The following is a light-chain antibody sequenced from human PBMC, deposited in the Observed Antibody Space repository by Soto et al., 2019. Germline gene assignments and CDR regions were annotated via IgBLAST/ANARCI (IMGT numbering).Light chain of an antibody. CDR1: QSISSW. CDR3: QQYNSYSPLT. Sequence: IHITLSPSSLSASVGCSVSISRRARQSISSWLAWYQQKPGKAPMLLIFDAFSLESGVPSRFSGSRSGTEFTLTIRSLQPDDYATDYCQQYNSYSPLTFGGGTKVDIK. J-gene: IGKJ4*01. CDR2: DAF. V-gene: IGKV1-5*01.